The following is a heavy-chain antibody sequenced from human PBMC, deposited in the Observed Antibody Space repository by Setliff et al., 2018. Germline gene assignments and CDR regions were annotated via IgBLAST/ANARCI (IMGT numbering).Heavy chain of an antibody. CDR2: SSHSGST. CDR1: GESFSNNY. Sequence: SETLSLTCSVYGESFSNNYWSWIRQPPGKGLEWIGESSHSGSTSYSPSLKSRLTMSVDTFKNQFSLQLTSVTAADTAVYYCARDYQGGWFDPWGPGTLVTVSS. D-gene: IGHD3-10*01. J-gene: IGHJ5*02. CDR3: ARDYQGGWFDP. V-gene: IGHV4-34*01.